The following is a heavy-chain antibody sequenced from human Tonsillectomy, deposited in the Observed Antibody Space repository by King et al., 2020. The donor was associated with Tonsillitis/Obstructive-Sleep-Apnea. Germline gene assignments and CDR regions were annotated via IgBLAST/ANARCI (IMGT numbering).Heavy chain of an antibody. Sequence: VQLVESGAEVKKPGASVKVSCKASGYTFTSYGISWVRQAPGQGLEWMAWISAHNGHTNYAQNLQGRVTMTTDTSTSTAYMELRSLRSDDTAVYYCARDSMSHYYDSSGYYTFNYWGQGTLVPVSS. CDR1: GYTFTSYG. D-gene: IGHD3-22*01. J-gene: IGHJ4*02. CDR2: ISAHNGHT. V-gene: IGHV1-18*01. CDR3: ARDSMSHYYDSSGYYTFNY.